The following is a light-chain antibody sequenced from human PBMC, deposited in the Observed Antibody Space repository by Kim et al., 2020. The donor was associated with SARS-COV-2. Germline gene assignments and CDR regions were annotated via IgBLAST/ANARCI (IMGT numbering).Light chain of an antibody. J-gene: IGLJ3*02. CDR3: QAWDSSTAV. CDR1: KLGDKY. CDR2: QDN. V-gene: IGLV3-1*01. Sequence: SYELTQPPSVSVSPGQTASITCSGDKLGDKYACWYHQKSGQSPVLVIFQDNKRPSGIPERFSGSNSGNTATLTISGTQAMDEADYYCQAWDSSTAVFGGGTKLTVL.